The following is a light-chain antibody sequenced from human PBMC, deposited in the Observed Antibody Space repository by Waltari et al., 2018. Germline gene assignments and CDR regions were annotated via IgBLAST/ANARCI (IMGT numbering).Light chain of an antibody. CDR3: QQYYSHPRT. CDR2: AAS. J-gene: IGKJ1*01. V-gene: IGKV1-8*01. Sequence: AIRITQSPPSLSVPTGDRVPITCRASQGISTYLAWHQQKPGNAPKLLIYAASTLQSGVPSRFSGSGSGTDFTLTISCLQSEDFATYYCQQYYSHPRTFGQGTKVEI. CDR1: QGISTY.